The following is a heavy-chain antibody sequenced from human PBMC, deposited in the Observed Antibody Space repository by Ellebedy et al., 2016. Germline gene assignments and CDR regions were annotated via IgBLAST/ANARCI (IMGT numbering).Heavy chain of an antibody. J-gene: IGHJ6*02. V-gene: IGHV3-11*06. CDR2: ISSSSSYT. CDR1: GFTFSDYY. Sequence: GGSLRLSCAASGFTFSDYYMSWIRQAPGKGLEWVSYISSSSSYTNYADSVKGRFTISRDNAKNSLYLQMNSLRAEDTAVYYCARGGPAGLTRIGYGMDVWGQGTTVTVSS. CDR3: ARGGPAGLTRIGYGMDV. D-gene: IGHD2-15*01.